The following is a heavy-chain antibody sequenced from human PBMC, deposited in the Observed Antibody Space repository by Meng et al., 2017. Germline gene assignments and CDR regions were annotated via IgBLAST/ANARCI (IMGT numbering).Heavy chain of an antibody. J-gene: IGHJ6*02. CDR2: ISSSGSTI. CDR3: ARADITMVRGVYSPNYYYYGMDV. CDR1: GFTFSDYY. Sequence: GGSLRLSCAAPGFTFSDYYMSWIRQAPGKGRAWVSYISSSGSTIYYADSVKGRFTISRDNAKNSLYLQMNSLRAEDTAVYYCARADITMVRGVYSPNYYYYGMDVWGQGTTVTVSS. V-gene: IGHV3-11*04. D-gene: IGHD3-10*01.